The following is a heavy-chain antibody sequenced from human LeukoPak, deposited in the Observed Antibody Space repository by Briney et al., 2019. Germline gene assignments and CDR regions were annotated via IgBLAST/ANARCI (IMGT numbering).Heavy chain of an antibody. CDR1: GGSISSYY. CDR3: ARYSETVAGRSRWFDP. Sequence: SETLSLTCTVSGGSISSYYWSWIRQPPGKGLEWIGYIYYSGSTNYNPSLRSRVTISVDTSKNQFSLKLSSVAAADTAVYYCARYSETVAGRSRWFDPWGQGTLVTVSS. V-gene: IGHV4-59*01. CDR2: IYYSGST. J-gene: IGHJ5*02. D-gene: IGHD6-19*01.